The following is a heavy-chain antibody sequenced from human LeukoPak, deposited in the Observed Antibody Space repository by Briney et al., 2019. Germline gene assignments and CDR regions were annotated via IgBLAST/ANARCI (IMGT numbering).Heavy chain of an antibody. D-gene: IGHD6-6*01. V-gene: IGHV3-11*01. CDR3: ARAYIAARPDDAFDI. CDR2: ISSSGSTI. Sequence: GGSLGLSCAASGFTFSDYYMSWIRQAPGKGLEWVSYISSSGSTIYYADSVKGRFTISRDNAKNSLYLQMNSLRAEDTAVYYCARAYIAARPDDAFDIWGQGTMVTVSS. J-gene: IGHJ3*02. CDR1: GFTFSDYY.